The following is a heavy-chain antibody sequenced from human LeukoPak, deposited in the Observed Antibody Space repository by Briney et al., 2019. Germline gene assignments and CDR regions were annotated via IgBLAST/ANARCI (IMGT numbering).Heavy chain of an antibody. Sequence: GAPVKVSCKASGYTKWVRQATGQGLEWMAWKNPNSGNTASGQKFQGRVTMTRNTSISTAYMELSSLRSEDTAVYYCASSIAVASDAFDIWGQGTMVTVSS. J-gene: IGHJ3*02. D-gene: IGHD6-19*01. CDR2: KNPNSGNT. V-gene: IGHV1-8*01. CDR1: GYT. CDR3: ASSIAVASDAFDI.